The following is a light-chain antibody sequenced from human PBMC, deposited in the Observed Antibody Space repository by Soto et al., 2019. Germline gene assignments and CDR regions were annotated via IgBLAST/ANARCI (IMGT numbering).Light chain of an antibody. CDR3: QQYGASPFT. CDR1: QSVSSY. J-gene: IGKJ3*01. CDR2: DAS. Sequence: EIVLTQSPATLSLSPGERATLSCRASQSVSSYLAWYQQKPGQAPRLLIYDASNRATGIPARFSGSGSGTDFTLTISSVEPEDSAVYYCQQYGASPFTFGPGTRVEI. V-gene: IGKV3-11*01.